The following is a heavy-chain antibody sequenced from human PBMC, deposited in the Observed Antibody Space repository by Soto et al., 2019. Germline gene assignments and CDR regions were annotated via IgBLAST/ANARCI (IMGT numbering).Heavy chain of an antibody. V-gene: IGHV3-23*01. CDR2: VGGTGDT. D-gene: IGHD2-2*01. CDR3: ATSGHCNSLKCTSFDM. CDR1: RLTFSNYV. J-gene: IGHJ3*02. Sequence: EVQLFESGGALVQPGGSLRLSCAASRLTFSNYVVNWVRQAPGKGLEWVSTVGGTGDTHYPDSVKGRFTISRDNSKNMIYLQMSGLRAEDTAVYYCATSGHCNSLKCTSFDMWGQGTMVAVSS.